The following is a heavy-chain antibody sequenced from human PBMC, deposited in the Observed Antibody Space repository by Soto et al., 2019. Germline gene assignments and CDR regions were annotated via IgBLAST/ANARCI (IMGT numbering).Heavy chain of an antibody. CDR2: ISYDGSDH. D-gene: IGHD6-19*01. V-gene: IGHV3-30*18. CDR3: AKEHSGLYSRYYFDF. J-gene: IGHJ4*02. CDR1: RFTFSSYG. Sequence: VQLVESGGGVVQPGGSLRLSCAASRFTFSSYGMHWLRQAPGKGLEWVAVISYDGSDHYYADSVKGRFTVSRDNSKNTLFLQMNSLRPEDTAVYYCAKEHSGLYSRYYFDFWGQGTLVTVSS.